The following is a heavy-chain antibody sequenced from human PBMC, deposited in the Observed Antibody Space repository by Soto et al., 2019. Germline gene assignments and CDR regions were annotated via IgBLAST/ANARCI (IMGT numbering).Heavy chain of an antibody. CDR1: GYLFTSYF. Sequence: QVQLVQSGPEVMKPGASVKVSCKASGYLFTSYFMHWVRQAPGQGLEWMGIINPSTGATTYAQNFRDRVTMTWDSSTSTFYMELSSLRSEDTAIFYCARELGYYDTSGPFDYWGQGTLVTVSS. CDR2: INPSTGAT. J-gene: IGHJ4*02. V-gene: IGHV1-46*01. CDR3: ARELGYYDTSGPFDY. D-gene: IGHD3-22*01.